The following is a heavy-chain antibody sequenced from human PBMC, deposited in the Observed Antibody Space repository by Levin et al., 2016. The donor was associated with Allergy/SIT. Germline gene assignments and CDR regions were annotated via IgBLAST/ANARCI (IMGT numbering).Heavy chain of an antibody. J-gene: IGHJ5*01. CDR1: GASFTGYH. D-gene: IGHD4-23*01. CDR2: INEFEST. V-gene: IGHV4-34*01. Sequence: SETLSLTCGVSGASFTGYHWTWIRQPPGKGLEWIGLINEFESTNYNPSLESRLSISLDTSKNQFSLRLASVTAADTGVYYCARFKNYGGNIDSWGQGTLVTVS. CDR3: ARFKNYGGNIDS.